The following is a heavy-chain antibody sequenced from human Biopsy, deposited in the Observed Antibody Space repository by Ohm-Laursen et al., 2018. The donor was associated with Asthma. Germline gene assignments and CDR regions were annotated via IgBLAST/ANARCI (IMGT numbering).Heavy chain of an antibody. J-gene: IGHJ4*02. CDR3: AKEVFPGWELRRGPDS. D-gene: IGHD1-26*01. Sequence: SLRLCCAASGFSFSNYGMHWVRQAPGKGLDWVAVISFDGTNRNYTDSVKGRFTISRDNSRNTLHLEMNSLRAEDTAVYFCAKEVFPGWELRRGPDSWGQGTLVTVSS. V-gene: IGHV3-30*18. CDR1: GFSFSNYG. CDR2: ISFDGTNR.